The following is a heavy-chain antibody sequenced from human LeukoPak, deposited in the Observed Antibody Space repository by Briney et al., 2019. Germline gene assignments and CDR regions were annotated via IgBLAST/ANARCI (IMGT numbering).Heavy chain of an antibody. D-gene: IGHD6-13*01. CDR1: GFTFSSYW. CDR3: ARDIEAAGLFLDY. V-gene: IGHV3-7*01. J-gene: IGHJ4*02. CDR2: IKQDESEK. Sequence: PGGSLRLSCAASGFTFSSYWMNWVRRAPGKGLEWVANIKQDESEKYYVDSVKGRFTISRDNTKNSLYLQMNSLRAEDTAVYYCARDIEAAGLFLDYWGQGTLVTVSS.